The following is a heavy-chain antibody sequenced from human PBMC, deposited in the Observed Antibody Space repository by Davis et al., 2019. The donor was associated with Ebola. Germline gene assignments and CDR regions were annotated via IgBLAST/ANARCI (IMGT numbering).Heavy chain of an antibody. J-gene: IGHJ4*02. Sequence: PGGSLRLSCAASGFTFSSYAMSWVRQAPGKGLEWVSAISGSGGSTYYADSVKGRFTISRDNSKNTLYLHRNSLRAEDTAVYYCAKGPTTVTTSFDYWGQGTLVTVSS. CDR1: GFTFSSYA. V-gene: IGHV3-23*01. D-gene: IGHD4-17*01. CDR2: ISGSGGST. CDR3: AKGPTTVTTSFDY.